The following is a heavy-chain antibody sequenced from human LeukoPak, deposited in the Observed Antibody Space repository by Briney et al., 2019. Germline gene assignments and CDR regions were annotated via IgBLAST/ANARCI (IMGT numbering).Heavy chain of an antibody. CDR2: IRYDGSNK. V-gene: IGHV3-30*02. CDR3: AKDPYYYDSSGYYYHRAFDI. Sequence: GGSLRLSCAASGFTFSSYVMHWVRQAPGKGLEWVAFIRYDGSNKYYADSVKGRFTISRDNSKNTLYLQMNSLRAEDTAVYYCAKDPYYYDSSGYYYHRAFDIWGQGTMVTVSS. D-gene: IGHD3-22*01. CDR1: GFTFSSYV. J-gene: IGHJ3*02.